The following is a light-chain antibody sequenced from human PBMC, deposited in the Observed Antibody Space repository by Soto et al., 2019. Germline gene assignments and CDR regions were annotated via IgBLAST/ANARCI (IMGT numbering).Light chain of an antibody. Sequence: QSALTQPASVSGSPGQSITISCTGTSSDDGGYNYVSWYQQHPGKAPKLMIYDVSNRPSGVSNRFSGSKSGNTASLTISGLHAEDKADYYCSSYPRSSTLVVFGGGTTLTVL. CDR3: SSYPRSSTLVV. V-gene: IGLV2-14*01. CDR2: DVS. J-gene: IGLJ2*01. CDR1: SSDDGGYNY.